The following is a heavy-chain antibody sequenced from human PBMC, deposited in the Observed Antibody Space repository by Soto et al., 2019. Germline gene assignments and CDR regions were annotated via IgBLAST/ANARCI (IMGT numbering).Heavy chain of an antibody. Sequence: ASVKVSCKASGYTFTSYGISWVRQAPGQGLEWMGWISAYNGNTNYAQRLKGRVTMTTDTSTSTAYMELRSLRSDDTAVYYCARDRRYCSSGSCYPLDYWGQGTLVTVYS. CDR2: ISAYNGNT. V-gene: IGHV1-18*01. J-gene: IGHJ4*02. CDR3: ARDRRYCSSGSCYPLDY. CDR1: GYTFTSYG. D-gene: IGHD2-15*01.